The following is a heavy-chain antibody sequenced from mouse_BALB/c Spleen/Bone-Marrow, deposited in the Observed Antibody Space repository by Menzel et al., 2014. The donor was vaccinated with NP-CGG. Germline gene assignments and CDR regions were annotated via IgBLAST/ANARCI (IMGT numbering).Heavy chain of an antibody. CDR2: ISCGGSYT. J-gene: IGHJ3*01. D-gene: IGHD2-4*01. Sequence: EVQLVESGGGLVKSGGSLKLSCAASGFTFSNYGMSWVRQTPEKRLEWVATISCGGSYTFYSDSVKGRFTISRDNAKNNLYLQLSSLRSEDTALYYCARHAYYDQTEVSFVYWGQGTLVTVSA. CDR3: ARHAYYDQTEVSFVY. CDR1: GFTFSNYG. V-gene: IGHV5-9-2*01.